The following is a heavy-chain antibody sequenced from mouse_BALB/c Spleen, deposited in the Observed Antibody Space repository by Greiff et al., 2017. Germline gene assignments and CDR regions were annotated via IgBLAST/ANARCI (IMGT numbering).Heavy chain of an antibody. CDR3: ARRGTTVVADY. D-gene: IGHD1-1*01. CDR1: GFTFSSFG. V-gene: IGHV5-17*02. Sequence: EVQVVESGGGLVQPGGSRKLSCAASGFTFSSFGMHWVRQAPEKGLEWVAYISSGSSTIYYADTVKGRFTISRDNPKNTLFLQMTSLRSEDTAMYYCARRGTTVVADYWGQGTTLTVSS. CDR2: ISSGSSTI. J-gene: IGHJ2*01.